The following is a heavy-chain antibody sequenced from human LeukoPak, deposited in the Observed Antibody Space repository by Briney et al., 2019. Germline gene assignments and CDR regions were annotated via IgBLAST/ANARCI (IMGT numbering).Heavy chain of an antibody. V-gene: IGHV3-11*01. CDR3: AKDPDCTSGVCYTFFDY. CDR2: ISSSSSTI. Sequence: PGGSLRLSCAVSGFTFSDFYMNWVRQAPGKGLEWVSYISSSSSTIFYADSVKGRLTISRDNSKNTLYLQMNSLRAEDTAVYYCAKDPDCTSGVCYTFFDYWGQGTLVTVSS. D-gene: IGHD2-8*01. CDR1: GFTFSDFY. J-gene: IGHJ4*02.